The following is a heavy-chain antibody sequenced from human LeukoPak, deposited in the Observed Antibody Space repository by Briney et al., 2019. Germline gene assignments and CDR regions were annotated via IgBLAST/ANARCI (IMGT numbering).Heavy chain of an antibody. Sequence: GASVKVSCKASGYTFSSYDINWVRQATGQGLEWMGWMNPDSGNTGYAQKFQGRVSMTSNTSISTAYMELSSLRSEDTAVYYCTRGLGREQQLLRAFDDWGQGTLVTVSS. J-gene: IGHJ4*02. CDR2: MNPDSGNT. CDR3: TRGLGREQQLLRAFDD. V-gene: IGHV1-8*01. D-gene: IGHD6-13*01. CDR1: GYTFSSYD.